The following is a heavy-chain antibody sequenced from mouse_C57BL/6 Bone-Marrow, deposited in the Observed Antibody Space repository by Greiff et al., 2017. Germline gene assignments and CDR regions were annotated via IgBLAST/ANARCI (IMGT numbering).Heavy chain of an antibody. D-gene: IGHD4-1*01. CDR1: GYTFTSYW. CDR3: SRVIDWAWFAY. Sequence: QVQLQQPGAELVMPGASVKLSCKASGYTFTSYWMHWVKQRPGQGLEWIGEIDPSDSYTNYNQKFKGKATLTVDKSSSTAYMPLSSLTSADSAVYFCSRVIDWAWFAYWGQGTLVTVSA. V-gene: IGHV1-69*01. CDR2: IDPSDSYT. J-gene: IGHJ3*01.